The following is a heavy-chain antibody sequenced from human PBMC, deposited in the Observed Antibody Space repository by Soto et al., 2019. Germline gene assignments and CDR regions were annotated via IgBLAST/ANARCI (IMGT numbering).Heavy chain of an antibody. D-gene: IGHD6-19*01. V-gene: IGHV4-39*01. CDR1: GGPISSRTYS. CDR3: VRHASRLITVTGGDY. Sequence: SETLSLTCTVSGGPISSRTYSWGWIRQPPGKGLEWIGSIYYTESTYYNPSLKSRVTISVDTPKNQFSLKLSSVTAADTAVYYCVRHASRLITVTGGDYWGQGTLVTVSS. J-gene: IGHJ4*02. CDR2: IYYTEST.